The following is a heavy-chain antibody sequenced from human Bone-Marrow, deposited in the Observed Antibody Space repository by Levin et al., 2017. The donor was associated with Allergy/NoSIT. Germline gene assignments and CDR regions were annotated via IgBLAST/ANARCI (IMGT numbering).Heavy chain of an antibody. J-gene: IGHJ4*02. CDR1: GFTFSNYA. CDR3: ARPHWNYIDSYFDS. Sequence: PGGSLRLSCVASGFTFSNYALHWVRQAPGKGLEWVGFIAYDGDNKYYTDSVKGRFTISRDNSKNTVYLQMNSLRGDDTAVYYCARPHWNYIDSYFDSWGQGTLVTVSS. V-gene: IGHV3-30*04. D-gene: IGHD1-7*01. CDR2: IAYDGDNK.